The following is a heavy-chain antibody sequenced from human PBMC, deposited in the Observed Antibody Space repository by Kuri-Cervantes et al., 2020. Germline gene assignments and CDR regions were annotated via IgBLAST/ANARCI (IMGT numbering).Heavy chain of an antibody. J-gene: IGHJ4*02. CDR3: VRVYPLDDYVWGSPPGYFDY. CDR2: IYRSGST. D-gene: IGHD3-16*01. Sequence: ESLKISCAVYGGSFSGYYWGWIRQPLGKGLEWIASIYRSGSTYYNPSLKSRVTISVDTTNNQFSLKLSSVTAADTAVYYCVRVYPLDDYVWGSPPGYFDYWGQGTLVTVSS. CDR1: GGSFSGYY. V-gene: IGHV4-34*01.